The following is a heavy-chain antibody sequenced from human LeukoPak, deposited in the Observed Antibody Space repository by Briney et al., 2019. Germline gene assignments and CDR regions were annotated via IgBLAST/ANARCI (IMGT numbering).Heavy chain of an antibody. CDR1: GFTFSSYA. Sequence: GGSLRLSCAASGFTFSSYAMSWVRQAPGKGLEWVSAISGSGGSTYYADSVKGRFTISRDNSKNTLYLQMNSLRAEDTAVYYCAKGGQSSGWYIGSDYWGQGTLVTVSS. V-gene: IGHV3-23*01. CDR3: AKGGQSSGWYIGSDY. D-gene: IGHD6-19*01. J-gene: IGHJ4*02. CDR2: ISGSGGST.